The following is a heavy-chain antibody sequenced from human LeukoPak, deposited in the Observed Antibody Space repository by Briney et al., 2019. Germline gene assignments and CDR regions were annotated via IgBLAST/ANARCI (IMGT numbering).Heavy chain of an antibody. J-gene: IGHJ6*03. CDR1: GYTFSSYS. CDR2: ISSSSSYI. CDR3: ARDQLPAAQTTPHMDV. Sequence: RGSLRLSCAASGYTFSSYSMNWVRQAPGKGLEWVSSISSSSSYIYYADSVKGRFTISRDNATNSLYLQMNRLRAADTSVYYCARDQLPAAQTTPHMDVWGKGTTVTVPS. D-gene: IGHD2-2*01. V-gene: IGHV3-21*01.